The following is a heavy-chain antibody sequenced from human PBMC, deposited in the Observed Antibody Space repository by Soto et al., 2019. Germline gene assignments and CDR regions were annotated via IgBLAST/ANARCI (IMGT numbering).Heavy chain of an antibody. CDR2: IIPIFGTA. CDR1: GGTFSSYA. Sequence: SVKVSCKASGGTFSSYAISWVRQAPGQGLEWMGGIIPIFGTANYAQKFQGRVTITADESTSTAYMELSSLRSEDTAVYYCARDRAPGSTFDYWGQGTLVTVSS. J-gene: IGHJ4*02. CDR3: ARDRAPGSTFDY. V-gene: IGHV1-69*13. D-gene: IGHD3-10*01.